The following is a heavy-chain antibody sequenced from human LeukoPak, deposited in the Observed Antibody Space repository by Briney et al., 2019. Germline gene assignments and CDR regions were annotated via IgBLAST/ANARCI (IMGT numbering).Heavy chain of an antibody. D-gene: IGHD1-26*01. Sequence: GSLRLSCAASGFTFSSYGMHWVGQAPGKGLEWVAVISYDGSNKYYADSVNGRFTISRDNSKNTLYLQLNSLRAEDTAVYYCAKALPRIVGATEGVDYWGQGTLVTVSS. CDR3: AKALPRIVGATEGVDY. CDR2: ISYDGSNK. J-gene: IGHJ4*02. CDR1: GFTFSSYG. V-gene: IGHV3-30*18.